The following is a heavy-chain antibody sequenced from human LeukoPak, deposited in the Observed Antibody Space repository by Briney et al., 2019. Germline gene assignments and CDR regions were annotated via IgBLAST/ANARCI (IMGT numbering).Heavy chain of an antibody. CDR1: GYTFTSYG. D-gene: IGHD2-15*01. CDR3: ARDAVVVVAARGADY. J-gene: IGHJ4*02. Sequence: ASVKVSCKASGYTFTSYGISWVRQAPGQGLEWMGWISAYNGNTNYAQKPQGRVTMTTDTSTSTAYMELRSLRSDDTAVYYCARDAVVVVAARGADYWGQGTLVTVSS. V-gene: IGHV1-18*01. CDR2: ISAYNGNT.